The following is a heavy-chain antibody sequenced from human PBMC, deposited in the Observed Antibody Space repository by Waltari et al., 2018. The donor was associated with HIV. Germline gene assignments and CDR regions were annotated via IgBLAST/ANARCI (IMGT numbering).Heavy chain of an antibody. CDR1: GFTFRSHW. CDR3: ASGYSSSWRSDYYYYGMDV. D-gene: IGHD6-13*01. J-gene: IGHJ6*02. CDR2: INSDGSST. V-gene: IGHV3-74*01. Sequence: EVQMVESGGGLVQPGGSLGLSCAASGFTFRSHWMPWVRQAPGKGLVWVSRINSDGSSTSYADSVKGRFTISRDNAKNTLYLQMNSLRAEDTAVYYCASGYSSSWRSDYYYYGMDVWGQGTTVTVSS.